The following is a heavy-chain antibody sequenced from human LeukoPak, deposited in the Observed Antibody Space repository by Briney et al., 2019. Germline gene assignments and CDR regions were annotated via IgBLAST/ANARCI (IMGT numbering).Heavy chain of an antibody. D-gene: IGHD2-21*01. CDR1: GGSISSGDYY. J-gene: IGHJ3*02. Sequence: SQTLSLTCTVSGGSISSGDYYWRWLRQPPGTGLEWIGYIYYSGSTYYNPSPKSRVTISVDTSKNQFSLKLSSVTAADTAVYYCAREAMAFDIWGQGTMVTVSS. CDR3: AREAMAFDI. V-gene: IGHV4-30-4*08. CDR2: IYYSGST.